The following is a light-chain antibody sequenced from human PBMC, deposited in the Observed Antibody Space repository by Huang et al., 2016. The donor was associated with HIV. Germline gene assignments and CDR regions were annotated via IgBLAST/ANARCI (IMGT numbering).Light chain of an antibody. Sequence: EIVMTQSPAPLSVSPGERATLSCRASQTVNSNLAWYQHNPGQAPGLLIYGASTRATGVPARFSGSGSGTKFTLTISSLQSEDFAVYYCQQYNNWLAFGQGTKVEIK. CDR2: GAS. CDR1: QTVNSN. CDR3: QQYNNWLA. J-gene: IGKJ1*01. V-gene: IGKV3-15*01.